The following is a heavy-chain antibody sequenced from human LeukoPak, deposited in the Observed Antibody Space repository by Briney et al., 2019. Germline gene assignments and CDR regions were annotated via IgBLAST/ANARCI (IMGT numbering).Heavy chain of an antibody. Sequence: SETLSLTCTVSGGSISSYYWTWIRQPPGKGLGLEWIGYIYYSGGTNYNPSLKSRVTISVDTSKNQFSLKLSSVTAADTAVYYCARQTPESAAAPFQHWGQGTLVTVSS. D-gene: IGHD6-13*01. CDR3: ARQTPESAAAPFQH. V-gene: IGHV4-59*08. CDR2: IYYSGGT. CDR1: GGSISSYY. J-gene: IGHJ1*01.